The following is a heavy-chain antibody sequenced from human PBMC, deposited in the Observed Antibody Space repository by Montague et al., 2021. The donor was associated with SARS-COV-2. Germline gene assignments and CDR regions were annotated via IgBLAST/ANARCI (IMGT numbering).Heavy chain of an antibody. CDR3: ARTSNMDYYVWGSYRFTAFDT. CDR1: GGSFSGYF. Sequence: SETLSLTCGVYGGSFSGYFWTWIRQPPGKGLEWIGEINDGGSVTYNPSLKSRLTMSIDTSKKQFSLNLTSVAAADMAVYYCARTSNMDYYVWGSYRFTAFDTWGQGTMVIVSS. CDR2: INDGGSV. J-gene: IGHJ3*02. D-gene: IGHD3-16*02. V-gene: IGHV4-34*01.